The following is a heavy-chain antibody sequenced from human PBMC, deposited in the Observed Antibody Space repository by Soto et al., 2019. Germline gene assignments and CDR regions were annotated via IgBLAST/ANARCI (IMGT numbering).Heavy chain of an antibody. V-gene: IGHV4-34*01. CDR3: AGPPDCGGDCFYFDS. CDR2: INHSGST. D-gene: IGHD2-21*02. Sequence: SETLSLTCAVYGGSFSGYYWSWIRQPPGKGLEWIGEINHSGSTNYNPSLKSRVTISIDTSKNQFSLNLRSVTAADTAVYYCAGPPDCGGDCFYFDSWGQGTPVTVSS. CDR1: GGSFSGYY. J-gene: IGHJ4*02.